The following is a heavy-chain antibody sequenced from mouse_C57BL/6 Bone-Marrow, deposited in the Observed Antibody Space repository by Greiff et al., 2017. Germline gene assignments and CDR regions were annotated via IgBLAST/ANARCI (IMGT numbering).Heavy chain of an antibody. CDR2: IRSKSNNYAT. CDR1: GFSFNTYA. CDR3: VRPTMDY. J-gene: IGHJ4*01. V-gene: IGHV10-1*01. Sequence: GGGLVQPKGSLTLSCAASGFSFNTYAMNWVRQAPGKGLEWVARIRSKSNNYATYYADSVKDRFTISRDDSESMLYLQMNNLKTEDTAMYYCVRPTMDYWGQGTSVTVSS.